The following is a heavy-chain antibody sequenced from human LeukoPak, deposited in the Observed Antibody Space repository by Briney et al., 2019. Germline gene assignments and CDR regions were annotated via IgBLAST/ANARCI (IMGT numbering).Heavy chain of an antibody. V-gene: IGHV4-34*01. Sequence: NTSETLSLTCAVYGGSFSGYYWSWIRQPPGKGLEWIGEINHSGSTNYNPSLKSRVTISVDTSKNQFSLKLSSVTAADTAVYYCAGEVDYWGQGTLVTVSS. J-gene: IGHJ4*02. CDR3: AGEVDY. CDR1: GGSFSGYY. CDR2: INHSGST.